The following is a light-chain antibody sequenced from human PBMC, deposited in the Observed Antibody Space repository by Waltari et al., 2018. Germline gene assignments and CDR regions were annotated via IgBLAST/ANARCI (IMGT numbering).Light chain of an antibody. CDR1: QSVSRS. Sequence: IVLTQSPGTLSLSPGERVTLSCRASQSVSRSLAWYQQKPGQAPKLLIDGASTRATGIPDRFTGSGSGTDFSLTISSLEPEDFAIYFCQHYVRLPATFGQGTKVEIK. J-gene: IGKJ1*01. CDR3: QHYVRLPAT. CDR2: GAS. V-gene: IGKV3-20*01.